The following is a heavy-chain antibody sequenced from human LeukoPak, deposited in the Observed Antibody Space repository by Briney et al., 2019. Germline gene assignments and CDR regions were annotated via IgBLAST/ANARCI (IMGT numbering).Heavy chain of an antibody. V-gene: IGHV4-59*01. Sequence: SETLSLTCTVSGGSISSYYWSWSRQPPGEGVEWMGYIYYSGSTNYTPSLKSRVTISVDTSKNQFSLKLSSVTAADTAVYYCARDTYDSSGYYGLSYWGQGTLVTVSS. CDR1: GGSISSYY. CDR3: ARDTYDSSGYYGLSY. J-gene: IGHJ4*02. D-gene: IGHD3-22*01. CDR2: IYYSGST.